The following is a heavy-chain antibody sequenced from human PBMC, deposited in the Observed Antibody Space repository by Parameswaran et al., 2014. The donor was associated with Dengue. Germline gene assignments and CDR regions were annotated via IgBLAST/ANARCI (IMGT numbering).Heavy chain of an antibody. V-gene: IGHV4-59*08. CDR2: LLHGST. J-gene: IGHJ4*02. CDR3: ARAAGYNFADY. D-gene: IGHD5-24*01. Sequence: VRQGSREGTGVDWVYLLHGSTNYNPSLKSRVTISVDTSKNQFSLKLSSVTAADTAVYYCARAAGYNFADYWGQGTLVTVSS.